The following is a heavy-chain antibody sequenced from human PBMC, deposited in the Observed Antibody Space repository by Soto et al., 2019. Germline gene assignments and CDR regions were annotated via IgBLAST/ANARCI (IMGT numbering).Heavy chain of an antibody. D-gene: IGHD6-13*01. Sequence: GASVKVSCKASGGTFSNFAISWVRQAPGQGLEWMGWISAYNGNTNYAQKLQGRVTMTTDTSTSTAYMELRSLRSDDTAVYYCASSNPPAFDIWGQGTMVTVSS. CDR2: ISAYNGNT. CDR3: ASSNPPAFDI. J-gene: IGHJ3*02. CDR1: GGTFSNFA. V-gene: IGHV1-18*01.